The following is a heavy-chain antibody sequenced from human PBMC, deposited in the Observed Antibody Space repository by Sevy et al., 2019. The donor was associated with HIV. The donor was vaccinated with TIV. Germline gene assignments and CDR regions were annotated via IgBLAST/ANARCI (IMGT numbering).Heavy chain of an antibody. D-gene: IGHD2-2*01. CDR3: VRRNRYCSSTGCREGYYYYMDV. V-gene: IGHV4-59*01. CDR1: GGSISSYY. Sequence: SETLSLTCTVSGGSISSYYWSWIRQPPGKGLEWIGYIYYSGSTNYNPSLKSRVTISVDTSKNLFSLKLSSVTAADTAVYYCVRRNRYCSSTGCREGYYYYMDVWGKGTTVTVSS. CDR2: IYYSGST. J-gene: IGHJ6*03.